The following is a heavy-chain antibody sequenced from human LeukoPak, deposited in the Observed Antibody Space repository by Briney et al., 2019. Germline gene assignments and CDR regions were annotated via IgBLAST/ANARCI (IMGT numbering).Heavy chain of an antibody. Sequence: SETLSLTCTVSGGSISSSSNYWGWIRQPPGKGLEWIGSIYYSGSTYYNPSLKSRVTISVDTSKNQFSLKLSSVTAADTAVYYCARTQHTYYYDSSGYYYFDYWGQGTLVTVSS. V-gene: IGHV4-39*07. D-gene: IGHD3-22*01. CDR1: GGSISSSSNY. CDR2: IYYSGST. CDR3: ARTQHTYYYDSSGYYYFDY. J-gene: IGHJ4*02.